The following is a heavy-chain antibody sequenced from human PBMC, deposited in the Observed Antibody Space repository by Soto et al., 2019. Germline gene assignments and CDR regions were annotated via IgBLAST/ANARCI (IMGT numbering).Heavy chain of an antibody. J-gene: IGHJ5*02. CDR3: ARDLRGRGSGRFDP. D-gene: IGHD3-10*01. Sequence: QVQLQESGPGLVKPSQTLSLTCTVSGDSITSGGYYWTWIRQYPGKGLEYSGCIYYSGVTYYNPSLTRRVTISVDTSTSPCSLKLSTVTAADTAMYYCARDLRGRGSGRFDPWGQGTLVTVSS. CDR2: IYYSGVT. V-gene: IGHV4-31*03. CDR1: GDSITSGGYY.